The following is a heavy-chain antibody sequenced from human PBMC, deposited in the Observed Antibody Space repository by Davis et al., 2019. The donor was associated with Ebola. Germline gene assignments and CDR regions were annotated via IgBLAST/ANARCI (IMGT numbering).Heavy chain of an antibody. CDR2: INPNSGGT. V-gene: IGHV1-2*06. CDR1: GYTFTSYV. J-gene: IGHJ4*02. CDR3: ARAGKEIVVVAFDY. D-gene: IGHD2-15*01. Sequence: ASVKVSCKTSGYTFTSYVMNWVRQAPGQGLEWMGRINPNSGGTNYAQKVQGRVTMTRDTSISTAYMELSRLRSDDTAVYYCARAGKEIVVVAFDYWGQGTLVTVSS.